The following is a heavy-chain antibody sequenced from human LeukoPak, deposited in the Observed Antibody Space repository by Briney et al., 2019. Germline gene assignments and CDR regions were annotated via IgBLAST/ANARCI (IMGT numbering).Heavy chain of an antibody. CDR3: ARGRDSRGYQYKGFDC. CDR1: GGSISSYY. D-gene: IGHD3-22*01. V-gene: IGHV4-4*07. CDR2: IWTDRGT. J-gene: IGHJ4*02. Sequence: SETLSLTCTVSGGSISSYYWSWIRQSAGKGLEWIGRIWTDRGTSYNPSFKSRVTISIDTSKNQFSLRLSSVTAADTAVYYCARGRDSRGYQYKGFDCWGQGTLVTVSS.